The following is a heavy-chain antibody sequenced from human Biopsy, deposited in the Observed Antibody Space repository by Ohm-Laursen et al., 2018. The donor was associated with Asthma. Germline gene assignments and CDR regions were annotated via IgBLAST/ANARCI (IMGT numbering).Heavy chain of an antibody. CDR2: ISTASSFI. J-gene: IGHJ1*01. CDR3: ARIGPEWELPGREYSLHH. D-gene: IGHD1-26*01. Sequence: SLRLSCTASGFTFSNAWMSWVRQIPGKGLEWVASISTASSFIYYADSVRGRLTTSRDNARNSVYLQMNSLRAEDTALYYCARIGPEWELPGREYSLHHWGEGTLVTVSS. V-gene: IGHV3-21*01. CDR1: GFTFSNAW.